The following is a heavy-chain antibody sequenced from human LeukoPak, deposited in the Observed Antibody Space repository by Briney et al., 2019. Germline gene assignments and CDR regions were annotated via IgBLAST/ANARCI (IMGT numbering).Heavy chain of an antibody. CDR1: GFTFSSYD. Sequence: PGGSLRLSCAASGFTFSSYDMHWVRQATGKGLEWVSAIGTAGDTYYPGSMKGRFTISRENAKNSLYLQMNSLRAGDTAVYYCARDRGGSSWFLKNYYMDVWGKGTTVTVSS. CDR2: IGTAGDT. CDR3: ARDRGGSSWFLKNYYMDV. D-gene: IGHD6-13*01. V-gene: IGHV3-13*01. J-gene: IGHJ6*03.